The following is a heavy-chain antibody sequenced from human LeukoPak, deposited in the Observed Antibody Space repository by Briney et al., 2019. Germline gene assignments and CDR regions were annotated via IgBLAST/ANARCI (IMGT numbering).Heavy chain of an antibody. D-gene: IGHD5-12*01. CDR3: ARVSSGYDFDY. V-gene: IGHV1-18*01. CDR1: GYTFTSYG. CDR2: ISAYNGNT. J-gene: IGHJ4*02. Sequence: GASVKVSCKASGYTFTSYGISWVRQAPGQGLEWMGWISAYNGNTNYAQKLQGRVTMTTDTSTSTVYMELSSLRSEDTAVYYCARVSSGYDFDYWGQGTLVTVSS.